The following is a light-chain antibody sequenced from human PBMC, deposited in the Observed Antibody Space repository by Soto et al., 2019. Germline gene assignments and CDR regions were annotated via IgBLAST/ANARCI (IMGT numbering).Light chain of an antibody. CDR1: SSNIGAGYD. CDR3: QSYERSTHYV. Sequence: QSVLTQPPSVSGAPGQRVTISCTGSSSNIGAGYDVHWYQQLPGTAPKLLTYGNSNRPSGVPDRFSGSKSGTSASLAITGLQSEDEADYYCQSYERSTHYVFGTGTKVTGL. CDR2: GNS. J-gene: IGLJ1*01. V-gene: IGLV1-40*01.